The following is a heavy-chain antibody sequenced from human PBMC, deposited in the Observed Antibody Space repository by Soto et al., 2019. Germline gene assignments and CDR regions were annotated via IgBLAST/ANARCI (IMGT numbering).Heavy chain of an antibody. Sequence: GASVKVSCKASGGTFSSYAISWVRQAPGQGLEWMGGMIPIFGTANYAQKLQGRVTITAGESTSTAYMELSSLRSEDTAVYYCARMAEMATTWFDPWGQGTLVTVSS. CDR3: ARMAEMATTWFDP. CDR2: MIPIFGTA. J-gene: IGHJ5*02. D-gene: IGHD5-12*01. V-gene: IGHV1-69*13. CDR1: GGTFSSYA.